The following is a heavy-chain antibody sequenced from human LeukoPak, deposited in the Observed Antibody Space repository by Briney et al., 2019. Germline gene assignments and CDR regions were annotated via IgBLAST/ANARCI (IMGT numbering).Heavy chain of an antibody. Sequence: GGSLRLSCAASEFTFSTYSMNWLRQAPGKGLEWVSSISSSGRYFYYADSVKGRFTVSRDNAKNSLYLQMNSLRAEDTAVYYCARVALFYGSGRPNPPDYWGQGTLVTVSS. CDR1: EFTFSTYS. CDR3: ARVALFYGSGRPNPPDY. D-gene: IGHD3-10*01. J-gene: IGHJ4*02. CDR2: ISSSGRYF. V-gene: IGHV3-21*01.